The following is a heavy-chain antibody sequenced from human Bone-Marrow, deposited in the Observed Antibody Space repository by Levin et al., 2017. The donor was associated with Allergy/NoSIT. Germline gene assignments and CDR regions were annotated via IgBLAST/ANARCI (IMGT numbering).Heavy chain of an antibody. CDR1: GFSFGAFA. D-gene: IGHD3-9*01. CDR2: IRSNTYGGTT. V-gene: IGHV3-49*03. J-gene: IGHJ4*02. CDR3: VRDHIDVLASYSY. Sequence: QPGGSLRLSCRASGFSFGAFAMSWFRQAPGEGPEWVGFIRSNTYGGTTVYAPSLEGRFIISRDDSKSIVYLQINSVRTEDTAMYYCVRDHIDVLASYSYWGQGTLVTVSS.